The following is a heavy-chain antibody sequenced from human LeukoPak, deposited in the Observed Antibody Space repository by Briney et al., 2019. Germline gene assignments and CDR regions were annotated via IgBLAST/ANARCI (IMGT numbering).Heavy chain of an antibody. CDR2: IKQDGSEK. D-gene: IGHD2-8*01. J-gene: IGHJ4*02. CDR3: TRDMQGSRLYSVGSQGD. V-gene: IGHV3-7*01. CDR1: GFTFSSYW. Sequence: GGSLRLSCAASGFTFSSYWMSWVRQAPGKGLEWVANIKQDGSEKYYVDSVKGRFTISRDNAKSSLYLQMNYLRADDSAMYYCTRDMQGSRLYSVGSQGDWGQGTLVTVSS.